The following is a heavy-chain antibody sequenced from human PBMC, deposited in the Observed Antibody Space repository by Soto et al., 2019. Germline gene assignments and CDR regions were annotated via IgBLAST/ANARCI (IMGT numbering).Heavy chain of an antibody. J-gene: IGHJ5*02. D-gene: IGHD2-8*01. Sequence: QVQLQESGPGLVKPSETLSLTCSVSGDSISSYDWSWVRQPPAKGLEWIGFISFSGRTNYNPSLKSRVTISQDTLKTQFSLKLSSVTAADTAVYDCVRVVNGSTGNNWFDTWGQGTLVTVSS. CDR1: GDSISSYD. CDR2: ISFSGRT. V-gene: IGHV4-59*01. CDR3: VRVVNGSTGNNWFDT.